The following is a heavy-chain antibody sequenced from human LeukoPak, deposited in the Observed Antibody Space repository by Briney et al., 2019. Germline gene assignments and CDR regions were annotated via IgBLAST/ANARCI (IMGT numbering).Heavy chain of an antibody. Sequence: GGSLRLSCVVSGFTFSSYGMHSVRQAPGKGLEWVSFIRYDESSKYYADSVKGRVTVSRDNSTNTLYLQMNSLRAEDTALYYCAKDRGSYQDVFGGQGTLVTVSS. CDR1: GFTFSSYG. CDR2: IRYDESSK. D-gene: IGHD3-16*02. J-gene: IGHJ4*02. CDR3: AKDRGSYQDVF. V-gene: IGHV3-30*02.